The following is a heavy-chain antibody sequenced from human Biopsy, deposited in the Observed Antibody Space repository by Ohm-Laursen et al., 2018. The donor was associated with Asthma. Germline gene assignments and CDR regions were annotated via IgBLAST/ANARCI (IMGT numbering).Heavy chain of an antibody. Sequence: SLRLSCSASGFTFSSFGMHWVRQAPGKGLEWVACISMDGNVKNYADSVKGRFTISRDNSKTTVYLQMDSLRAGDTAVYFGARGDSSGWSHYYFDYWGQGTLVTVSS. V-gene: IGHV3-30*03. J-gene: IGHJ4*02. CDR3: ARGDSSGWSHYYFDY. CDR2: ISMDGNVK. D-gene: IGHD6-19*01. CDR1: GFTFSSFG.